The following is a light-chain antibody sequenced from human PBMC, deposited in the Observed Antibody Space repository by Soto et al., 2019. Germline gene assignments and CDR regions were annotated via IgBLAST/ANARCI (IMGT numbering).Light chain of an antibody. V-gene: IGLV1-44*01. CDR1: SSNIGSNT. CDR2: SNN. Sequence: QSVLTQPPPASGTPGQRVTISCSGSSSNIGSNTANWYQQLPGTAPKLLIYSNNQRPSGVPDRFSGSKSGTSASLAISGLQAEDEGDYYCAAWDDSLNGVVFGGGTQLTVL. J-gene: IGLJ2*01. CDR3: AAWDDSLNGVV.